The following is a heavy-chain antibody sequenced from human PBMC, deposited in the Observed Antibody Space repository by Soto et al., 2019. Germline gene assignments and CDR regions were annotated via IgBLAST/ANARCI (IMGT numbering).Heavy chain of an antibody. V-gene: IGHV3-64D*06. Sequence: PGGSLRLSCSVSGCTFSHHSLYWVRQPPGKGLQCVSSISGSGGNIYYAESVKGRFTISRDNSKNTLYLQMTSLSSEDSAVYYCVKVSGYCTGGSCFSYFDQWGQGTPVTASS. CDR1: GCTFSHHS. J-gene: IGHJ4*02. CDR3: VKVSGYCTGGSCFSYFDQ. D-gene: IGHD2-15*01. CDR2: ISGSGGNI.